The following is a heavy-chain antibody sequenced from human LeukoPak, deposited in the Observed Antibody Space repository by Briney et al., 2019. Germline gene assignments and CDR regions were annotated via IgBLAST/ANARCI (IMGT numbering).Heavy chain of an antibody. J-gene: IGHJ5*02. CDR3: ARVVSGPLYSSGWENWFDP. V-gene: IGHV1-46*01. CDR2: GGST. D-gene: IGHD6-19*01. Sequence: GGSTSYAQKFQGRVTMTRDTSTSTVYMELSSLRSEDTAVYYCARVVSGPLYSSGWENWFDPWGQGTLVTVSS.